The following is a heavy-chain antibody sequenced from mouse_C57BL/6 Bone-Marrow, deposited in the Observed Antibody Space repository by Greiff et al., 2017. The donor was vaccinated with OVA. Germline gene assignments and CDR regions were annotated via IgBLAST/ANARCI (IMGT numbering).Heavy chain of an antibody. V-gene: IGHV7-3*01. D-gene: IGHD1-1*01. Sequence: EVKLMESGGGLVQPGGSLSLSCAASGFTFTDYYMSWVRQPPGKALEWLGFIRNKANGYTTEYSASVKGRFTISRDNSQSILYLQMNALRAEDSATYYCARWGGSSHYFDYWGQGTTLTVSS. J-gene: IGHJ2*01. CDR3: ARWGGSSHYFDY. CDR2: IRNKANGYTT. CDR1: GFTFTDYY.